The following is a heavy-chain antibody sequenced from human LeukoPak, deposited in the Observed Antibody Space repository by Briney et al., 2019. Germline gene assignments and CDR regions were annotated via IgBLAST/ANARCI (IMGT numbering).Heavy chain of an antibody. V-gene: IGHV4-39*07. CDR3: ARGTLYSGWSYYFDS. J-gene: IGHJ4*02. CDR1: GGSISSSSDY. Sequence: PSETLSLTCTVSGGSISSSSDYWGWIRQSPGKGLEWIGNIYRSGNTYCNPSLKSRVSISVDTSKNQSSLKLNSVTAADTALYYCARGTLYSGWSYYFDSWGQGTLVTVSS. CDR2: IYRSGNT. D-gene: IGHD6-19*01.